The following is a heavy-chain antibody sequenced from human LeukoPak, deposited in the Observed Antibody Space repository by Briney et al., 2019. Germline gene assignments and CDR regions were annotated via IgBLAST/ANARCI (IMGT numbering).Heavy chain of an antibody. J-gene: IGHJ6*03. CDR1: GFTFSSYW. D-gene: IGHD3-10*01. Sequence: PGGSLRLSCAASGFTFSSYWMSWVRQAPGKGREWVANIKQDGSEKYYVDSVKGRFTISRDNAKNSLYLQMNSLRAEDTVVYYCARFKGFGRYYMVGWGKGTTVTVCS. V-gene: IGHV3-7*01. CDR2: IKQDGSEK. CDR3: ARFKGFGRYYMVG.